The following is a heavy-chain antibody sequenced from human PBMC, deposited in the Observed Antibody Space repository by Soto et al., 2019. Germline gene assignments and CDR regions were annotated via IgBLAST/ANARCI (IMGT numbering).Heavy chain of an antibody. Sequence: QVQLVESGGGVVQPGRSLRLSCAASGFTFSSYGMHWVRQAPGKGLEWVAVISYDGSNKYYADSVKGRFTISRDNSKNTMYLQMNSLRAEDTAVYYCAKDLPTGWDFWSGYYSSYYMDVWGKGTTVTVSS. V-gene: IGHV3-30*18. CDR1: GFTFSSYG. D-gene: IGHD3-3*01. CDR3: AKDLPTGWDFWSGYYSSYYMDV. CDR2: ISYDGSNK. J-gene: IGHJ6*03.